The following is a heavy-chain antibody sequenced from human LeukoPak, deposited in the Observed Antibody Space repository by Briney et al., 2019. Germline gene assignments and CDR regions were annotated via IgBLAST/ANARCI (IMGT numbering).Heavy chain of an antibody. J-gene: IGHJ4*02. V-gene: IGHV3-23*01. CDR3: GGITRYYFDY. D-gene: IGHD4-23*01. CDR1: GFIFSSYA. CDR2: ISGSGRST. Sequence: GGSLRLSCAASGFIFSSYAMSWVRQAPGKGLEWVSAISGSGRSTYYADSVKGRFTISRDNSENTLYLQMNSLRAEDTAVYYCGGITRYYFDYWGQGTLVTVSS.